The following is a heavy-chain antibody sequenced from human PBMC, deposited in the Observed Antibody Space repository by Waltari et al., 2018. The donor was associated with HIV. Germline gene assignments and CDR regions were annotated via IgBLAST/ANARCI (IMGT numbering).Heavy chain of an antibody. J-gene: IGHJ6*02. CDR1: GFTFSSYG. CDR3: ARNGPGFLEWLLSYYGMDV. D-gene: IGHD3-3*01. CDR2: IWYDGSNK. V-gene: IGHV3-33*01. Sequence: QVQLVEAGGGVVQHGRSMRRACAASGFTFSSYGMHWVRQAPGKGLEWVAFIWYDGSNKYYADSVKGRFTISRDNSKNTLYLQMNSLRAEDTAVYYCARNGPGFLEWLLSYYGMDVWGQGP.